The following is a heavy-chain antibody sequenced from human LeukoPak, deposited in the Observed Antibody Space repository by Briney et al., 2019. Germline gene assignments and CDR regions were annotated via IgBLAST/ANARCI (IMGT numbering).Heavy chain of an antibody. CDR1: GFTFSNAW. CDR3: TTDGPENEIVGATLDY. V-gene: IGHV3-15*01. J-gene: IGHJ4*02. Sequence: PGGSLRLSCAASGFTFSNAWMSWVRQAPGKGLEWVGRLKSKTDGGTTDYAAPVKGRFTILRDDSKNTLFLQMNSLKTEDTAVYYCTTDGPENEIVGATLDYWGQGTLVTVSS. D-gene: IGHD1-26*01. CDR2: LKSKTDGGTT.